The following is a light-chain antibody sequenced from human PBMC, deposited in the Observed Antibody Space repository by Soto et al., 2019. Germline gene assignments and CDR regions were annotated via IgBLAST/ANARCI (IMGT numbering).Light chain of an antibody. CDR3: CSSAPDSTYV. V-gene: IGLV2-23*01. Sequence: QSVLAQPASVSGSPGQSVTISCTGTSSDVGAYNSVSWYQQHPDKAPQLMIYKGTQRPSGVSNRFSGSTSGNAASLTISGLQAGDEADYFCCSSAPDSTYVFGNGTKFTVL. J-gene: IGLJ1*01. CDR1: SSDVGAYNS. CDR2: KGT.